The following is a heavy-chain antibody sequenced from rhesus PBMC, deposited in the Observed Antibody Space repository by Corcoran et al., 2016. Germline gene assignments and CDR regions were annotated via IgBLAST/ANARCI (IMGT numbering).Heavy chain of an antibody. V-gene: IGHV4-76*01. CDR3: ARDAGGYSGSWTTDC. CDR2: ISGSSGST. D-gene: IGHD6-25*01. Sequence: QVQLQESGPGVVKPSETLSLTCAVSGGSISSGYDWSLIRQPPGKGLEWIGYISGSSGSTNSNPSLKNRVTISQDASKNQFSLKLSSVTAADTAVYYCARDAGGYSGSWTTDCWGQGVLVTVSS. J-gene: IGHJ4*01. CDR1: GGSISSGYD.